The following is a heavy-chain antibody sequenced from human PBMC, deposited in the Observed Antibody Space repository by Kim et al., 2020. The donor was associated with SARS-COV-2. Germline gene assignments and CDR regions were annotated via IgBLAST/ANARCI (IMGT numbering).Heavy chain of an antibody. Sequence: SAKGRFTISRDVSKNSLYLQMNSLKAEDTAVYYCARESGSTGYYYYGMDVWGQGTTVTVSS. J-gene: IGHJ6*02. V-gene: IGHV3-72*01. D-gene: IGHD2-2*01. CDR3: ARESGSTGYYYYGMDV.